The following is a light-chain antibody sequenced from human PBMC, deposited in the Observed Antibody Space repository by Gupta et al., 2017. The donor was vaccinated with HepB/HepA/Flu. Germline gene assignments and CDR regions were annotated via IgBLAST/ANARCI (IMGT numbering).Light chain of an antibody. V-gene: IGLV1-40*01. CDR2: GNT. CDR1: SSNIGAGYD. CDR3: QSYDISLIGRV. Sequence: QSVLTQPPPVSGSPGQTVTISCTATSSNIGAGYDVHWYQQFPGTAPKLLIYGNTNRPSGVPDRFSGSKSGTSASLAITGLQAEDEADYYCQSYDISLIGRVFGGGTKLTVL. J-gene: IGLJ3*02.